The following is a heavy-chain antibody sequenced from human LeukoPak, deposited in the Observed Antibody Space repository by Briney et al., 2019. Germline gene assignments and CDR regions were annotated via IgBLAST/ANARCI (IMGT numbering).Heavy chain of an antibody. D-gene: IGHD3-9*01. CDR3: ARRSYDILTGDYYGMDV. Sequence: GESLKISCKGSGYSFTSYWIGWVRQMPGKGLEWMGIIYPGDSDTRYSPSFQGQVTISADKSISTAYLQWSSLKASDTAMYYCARRSYDILTGDYYGMDVWGQGTTVTLSS. CDR2: IYPGDSDT. J-gene: IGHJ6*02. V-gene: IGHV5-51*01. CDR1: GYSFTSYW.